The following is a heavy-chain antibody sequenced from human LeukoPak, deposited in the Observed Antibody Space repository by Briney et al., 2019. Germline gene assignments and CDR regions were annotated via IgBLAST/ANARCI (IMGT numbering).Heavy chain of an antibody. CDR3: ASEKQLVLSNLWFDP. Sequence: SETLSLTCAVYGGSFSGYYWSWIRQPPGKGLEWIGEINHSGSTNYDPSLKSRVTISVDTSKNQFSLKLSSVTAADTAVYYCASEKQLVLSNLWFDPWGQGTLVTVSS. CDR1: GGSFSGYY. D-gene: IGHD6-6*01. CDR2: INHSGST. J-gene: IGHJ5*02. V-gene: IGHV4-34*01.